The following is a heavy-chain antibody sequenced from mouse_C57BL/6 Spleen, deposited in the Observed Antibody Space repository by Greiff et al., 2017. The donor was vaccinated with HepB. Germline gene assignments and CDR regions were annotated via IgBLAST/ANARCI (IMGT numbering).Heavy chain of an antibody. CDR2: IDPSDSYT. V-gene: IGHV1-50*01. CDR3: ARRGYGSSFSHWYFDV. D-gene: IGHD1-1*01. J-gene: IGHJ1*03. CDR1: GYTFTSYW. Sequence: VQLQQPGAELVKPGASVKLSCKASGYTFTSYWMQWVKQRPGQGLEWIGEIDPSDSYTNYNQKFKGKATLTVDTSSSTAYMQLSSLTSEDSAVYYCARRGYGSSFSHWYFDVWGTGTTVTVSS.